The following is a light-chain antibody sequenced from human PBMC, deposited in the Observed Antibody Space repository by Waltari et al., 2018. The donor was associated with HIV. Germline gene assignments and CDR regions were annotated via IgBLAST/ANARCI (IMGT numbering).Light chain of an antibody. CDR3: AAWDDSLSGYV. CDR2: RNN. V-gene: IGLV1-47*01. CDR1: SSTLGSTY. Sequence: QSVLTQPPSASGTPGPRVTISCSGSSSTLGSTYGYWYQQLPGTAPKLLIYRNNQRPSGVPDRFSGSKSGTSASLAISGLRSEDEADYYCAAWDDSLSGYVFGTGTKVTVL. J-gene: IGLJ1*01.